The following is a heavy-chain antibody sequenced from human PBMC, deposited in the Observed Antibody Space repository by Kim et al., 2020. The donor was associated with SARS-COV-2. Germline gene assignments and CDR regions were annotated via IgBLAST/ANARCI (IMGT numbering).Heavy chain of an antibody. CDR1: GGSFSGYY. D-gene: IGHD3-10*02. CDR3: ARGEDLFDDWFDP. V-gene: IGHV4-34*01. Sequence: SETLSLTCAVYGGSFSGYYWSWIRQPPGKGLEWIGEINHSGSTNYNPSLKSRVTISVDTSKNQFSLKLSSVTAADTAVYYCARGEDLFDDWFDPWGQGTL. CDR2: INHSGST. J-gene: IGHJ5*02.